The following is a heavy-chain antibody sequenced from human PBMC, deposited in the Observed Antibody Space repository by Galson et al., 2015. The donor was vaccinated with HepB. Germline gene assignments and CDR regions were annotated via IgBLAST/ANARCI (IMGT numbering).Heavy chain of an antibody. J-gene: IGHJ5*02. CDR2: ISGSGGST. Sequence: SLRLSCAASGFTFSSYAMSWVRQAPGKGLEWVSAISGSGGSTYYADSVKGRFTISRDNSKSTLYLQMNSLRAEDTAVYYCAKSEVGLGDDQYHWGQGTLVTVSS. D-gene: IGHD3-10*01. CDR1: GFTFSSYA. V-gene: IGHV3-23*01. CDR3: AKSEVGLGDDQYH.